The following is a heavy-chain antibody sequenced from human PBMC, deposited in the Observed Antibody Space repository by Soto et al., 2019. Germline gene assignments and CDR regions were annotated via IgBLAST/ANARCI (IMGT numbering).Heavy chain of an antibody. Sequence: SGRVSCKASGGTFSSYAISWVRQAPGQGLEWMGGIIPIFGTANYAQKFQGRVTITADKSTSTAYMELSSLRSEDTAVYYCARSVPTVGYYYDGMDVWGQGSTVPGS. CDR2: IIPIFGTA. CDR3: ARSVPTVGYYYDGMDV. D-gene: IGHD4-4*01. J-gene: IGHJ6*02. V-gene: IGHV1-69*06. CDR1: GGTFSSYA.